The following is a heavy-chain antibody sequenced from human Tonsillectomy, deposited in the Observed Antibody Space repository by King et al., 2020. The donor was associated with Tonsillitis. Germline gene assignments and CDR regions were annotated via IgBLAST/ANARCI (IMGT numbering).Heavy chain of an antibody. V-gene: IGHV3-49*03. J-gene: IGHJ4*02. CDR1: GFIFGDHA. CDR2: IRSKGYGGTT. D-gene: IGHD6-13*01. Sequence: VQLVESGGGLVQPGRSLRLSCTASGFIFGDHAMSWFRQAPGKGLEWVGLIRSKGYGGTTEHAASVKGRFSISRDDSKSIAYLQMNSLKTEDTAVYYCCRAKAAIDTLYYFDYWGQGTLVTVSS. CDR3: CRAKAAIDTLYYFDY.